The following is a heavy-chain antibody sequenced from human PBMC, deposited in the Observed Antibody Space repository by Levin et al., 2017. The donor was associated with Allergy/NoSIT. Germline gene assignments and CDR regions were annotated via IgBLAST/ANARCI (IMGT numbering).Heavy chain of an antibody. Sequence: ASETLSLTCSVSGASISNYYWSWIRQPPGKGLEWIGYIHYSGGTNFNPSLKSRVTISVDTSKNQFSLKLTSVTAADTAVYYCARDRVIVGTTNYYYGMDVWGQGTTVTVSS. V-gene: IGHV4-59*01. J-gene: IGHJ6*02. D-gene: IGHD1-26*01. CDR2: IHYSGGT. CDR1: GASISNYY. CDR3: ARDRVIVGTTNYYYGMDV.